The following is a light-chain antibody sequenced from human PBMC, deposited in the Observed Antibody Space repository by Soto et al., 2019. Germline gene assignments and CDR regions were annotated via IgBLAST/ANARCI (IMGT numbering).Light chain of an antibody. J-gene: IGKJ4*01. V-gene: IGKV3-20*01. CDR1: QSVSSF. CDR2: DAT. CDR3: QQYGSSPLT. Sequence: SVVTQSPGTLSLSPGEIATLSCRASQSVSSFLAWYQQKPGQAPRLLIYDATNRATGIPARFSGSGSGTDFTLTISRLEPEDFAVYYCQQYGSSPLTFGEGTKVDIK.